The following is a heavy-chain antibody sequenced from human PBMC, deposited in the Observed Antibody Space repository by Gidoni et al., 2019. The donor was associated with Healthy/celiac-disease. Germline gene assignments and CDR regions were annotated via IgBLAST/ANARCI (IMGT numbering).Heavy chain of an antibody. V-gene: IGHV4-34*01. CDR2: INHSGST. CDR1: GGPFSGYY. D-gene: IGHD5-18*01. Sequence: QVQLQQWGAGLLKPSETLSLTCAVYGGPFSGYYWRWIRQPPGKGLEWIGEINHSGSTNYNPARKSRVTISVDTSKNQFALKMSSVTAADTAVYYCARVLNRRRTAMFKEYWGQGTLVTVSS. J-gene: IGHJ4*02. CDR3: ARVLNRRRTAMFKEY.